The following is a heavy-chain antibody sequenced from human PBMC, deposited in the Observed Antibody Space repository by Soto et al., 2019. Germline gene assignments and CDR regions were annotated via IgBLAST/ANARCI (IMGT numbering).Heavy chain of an antibody. V-gene: IGHV2-5*02. CDR3: ARQRILQQLVWNYYYMDV. D-gene: IGHD6-13*01. CDR1: GFSLSTSGVG. Sequence: SGPTLVNPTHTLTLTCTFSGFSLSTSGVGVGWIRQPPGKALEWLALIYWDDDKRYSPSLKSRLTITKDTSKNQVVLTMTNMDPVDTATYYCARQRILQQLVWNYYYMDVWGKGTTVTVSS. J-gene: IGHJ6*03. CDR2: IYWDDDK.